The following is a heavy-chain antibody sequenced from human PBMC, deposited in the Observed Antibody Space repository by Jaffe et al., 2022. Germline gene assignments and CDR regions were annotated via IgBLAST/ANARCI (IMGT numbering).Heavy chain of an antibody. V-gene: IGHV3-23*01. CDR2: ISGSGGST. Sequence: EVQLLESGGGLVQPGGSLRLSCAASGFTFSSYAMSWVRQAPGKGLEWVSAISGSGGSTYYADSVKGRFTISRDNSKNTLYLQMNSLRAEDTAVYYCAKDASSGWYGVVAFDIWGQGTMVTVSS. CDR1: GFTFSSYA. CDR3: AKDASSGWYGVVAFDI. D-gene: IGHD6-19*01. J-gene: IGHJ3*02.